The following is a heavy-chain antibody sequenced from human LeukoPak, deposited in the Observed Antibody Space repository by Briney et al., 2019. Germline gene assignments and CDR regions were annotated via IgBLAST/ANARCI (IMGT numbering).Heavy chain of an antibody. CDR3: ATDRGWRTSGYYLYYFEY. Sequence: GGSLRLSCAASGFIFTNYFMSWVRQAPGKGLEWVASIKHDGSEKYYVDSVRGRLTISRDNTMNSLYLQMSSLRAEDTAVYYCATDRGWRTSGYYLYYFEYWGQGTLVTFSS. CDR2: IKHDGSEK. D-gene: IGHD3-3*01. V-gene: IGHV3-7*01. J-gene: IGHJ4*02. CDR1: GFIFTNYF.